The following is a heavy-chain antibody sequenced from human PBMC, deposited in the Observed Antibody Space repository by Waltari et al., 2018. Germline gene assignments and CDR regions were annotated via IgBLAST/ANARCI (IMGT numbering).Heavy chain of an antibody. Sequence: QVQLVQSGTEVRNLGASVKVSCKGSGYSFMDYQIHWVRQAPGQGLDWMGIINPRGGTTTYAQKFQGRVSMTRVTSRSTVYLELERLTSDDTAVYFCARLGGPNFSDDRGWGFDYWGQGSLVTVYS. CDR1: GYSFMDYQ. D-gene: IGHD3-22*01. J-gene: IGHJ4*02. CDR3: ARLGGPNFSDDRGWGFDY. CDR2: INPRGGTT. V-gene: IGHV1-46*01.